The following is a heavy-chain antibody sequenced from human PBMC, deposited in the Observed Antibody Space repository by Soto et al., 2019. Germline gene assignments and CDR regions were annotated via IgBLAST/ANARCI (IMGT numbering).Heavy chain of an antibody. V-gene: IGHV3-53*01. D-gene: IGHD1-26*01. J-gene: IGHJ4*02. CDR2: IYSGGST. CDR3: ARSPMGATYFDY. Sequence: GGSLRLSCAASGFTVSSNYMSWVRQAPGKGLECVSVIYSGGSTYYADSVKGRFTISRDNSKNTLYLQMNSPRAEDTAVNYCARSPMGATYFDYWGQGTLVTVTS. CDR1: GFTVSSNY.